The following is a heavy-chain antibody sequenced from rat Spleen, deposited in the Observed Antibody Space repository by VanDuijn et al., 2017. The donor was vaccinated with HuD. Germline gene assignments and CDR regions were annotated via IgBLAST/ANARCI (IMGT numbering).Heavy chain of an antibody. CDR2: INYDGRST. V-gene: IGHV5-29*01. D-gene: IGHD4-3*01. J-gene: IGHJ4*01. CDR3: ARHGRGGTTYYYVMDV. Sequence: EVQLVESDGGLVQPGRSLKLSCAASGFAFSDHYVAWVRQGPTKGLEWVATINYDGRSTFYRDSVRDRFTISRDNGKNTLYLQIDSLKSEDTATYYCARHGRGGTTYYYVMDVWGQGASVTVSS. CDR1: GFAFSDHY.